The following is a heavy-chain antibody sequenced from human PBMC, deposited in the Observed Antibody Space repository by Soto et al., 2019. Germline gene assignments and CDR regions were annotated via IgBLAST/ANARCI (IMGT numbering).Heavy chain of an antibody. CDR3: AREERFLEWLFIDDWFDP. CDR1: GFTFSSYW. CDR2: INSDGSST. Sequence: GGSLRLSCAASGFTFSSYWMHWVRQAPGKGLVWVSRINSDGSSTSYADSVKGRFTISRDNAKNTLYLQMNSLRAEDTAVYYCAREERFLEWLFIDDWFDPWGQGTLVTVSS. D-gene: IGHD3-3*01. V-gene: IGHV3-74*01. J-gene: IGHJ5*02.